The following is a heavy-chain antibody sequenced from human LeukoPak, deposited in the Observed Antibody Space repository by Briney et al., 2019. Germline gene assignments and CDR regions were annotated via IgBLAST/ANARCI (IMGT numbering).Heavy chain of an antibody. CDR3: AREGSGTTRHAFDI. CDR2: IIPIFGTA. V-gene: IGHV1-69*05. J-gene: IGHJ3*02. D-gene: IGHD1-1*01. CDR1: GGTFSSYA. Sequence: ASVKVSCKASGGTFSSYAISWVRQAPGQGLEWMGGIIPIFGTANYAQKFQGRVTITTDESTSTAYMELSSLRSEDTAVYYCAREGSGTTRHAFDIWGQGTMVTVSS.